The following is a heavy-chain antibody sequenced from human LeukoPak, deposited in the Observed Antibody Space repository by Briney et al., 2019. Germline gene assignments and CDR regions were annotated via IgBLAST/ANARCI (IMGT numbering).Heavy chain of an antibody. J-gene: IGHJ4*02. V-gene: IGHV4-39*01. CDR3: ARLSLWLPLDY. Sequence: SETLSLTCTVSGGSISSSSYYWGWIRQPPGKGLERIGSIYYSGSTYYNPSLKSRVTISVDTSKNQFSLKLSSVTAADTAVYYCARLSLWLPLDYWGQGTLVTVSS. D-gene: IGHD5-12*01. CDR1: GGSISSSSYY. CDR2: IYYSGST.